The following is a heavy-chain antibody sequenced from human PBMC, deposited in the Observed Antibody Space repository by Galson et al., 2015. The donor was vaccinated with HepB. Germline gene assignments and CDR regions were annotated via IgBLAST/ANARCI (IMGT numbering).Heavy chain of an antibody. D-gene: IGHD2-2*01. J-gene: IGHJ4*02. CDR3: ARWTVVPAAIEGRGPHTGGGGFDY. V-gene: IGHV1-69*13. Sequence: SVKVSCKASGGTFSSYAISWVRPAPGQGLEWMGGIIPIFGTANYAQKFQGRVTITADESTSTAYMELSSLRSEDTAVYYCARWTVVPAAIEGRGPHTGGGGFDYWGQGTLVTVSS. CDR2: IIPIFGTA. CDR1: GGTFSSYA.